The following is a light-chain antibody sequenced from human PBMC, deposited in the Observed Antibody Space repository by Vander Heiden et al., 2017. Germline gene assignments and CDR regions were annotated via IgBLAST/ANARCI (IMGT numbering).Light chain of an antibody. CDR2: GNN. Sequence: QSLPTHPPSASRTPRQRVTISCTGTSSNIGAGYDVQWYQQLPPTAPKLLIYGNNNRPSGVPDRFSGSKSGTSASLAITGLQADDEADYYCQSYDRSLSASVFGGGTKLTVL. CDR1: SSNIGAGYD. CDR3: QSYDRSLSASV. J-gene: IGLJ3*02. V-gene: IGLV1-40*01.